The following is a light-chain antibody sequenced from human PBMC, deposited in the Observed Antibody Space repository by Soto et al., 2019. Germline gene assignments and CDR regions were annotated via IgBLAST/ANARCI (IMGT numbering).Light chain of an antibody. J-gene: IGKJ3*01. CDR1: PGVSNY. Sequence: DNPMTQSPSSLSASVGDRVTITCRASPGVSNYLAWYQQQPGKVPKLLIHGASTLESGVPSRFSGSGSGTDXXXXXXXXXXEDVATYYCQKYNSAPYTFGPGTRVDIK. V-gene: IGKV1-27*01. CDR3: QKYNSAPYT. CDR2: GAS.